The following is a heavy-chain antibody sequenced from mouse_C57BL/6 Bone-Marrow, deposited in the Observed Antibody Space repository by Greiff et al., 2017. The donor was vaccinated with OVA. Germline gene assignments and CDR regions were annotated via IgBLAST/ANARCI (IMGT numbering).Heavy chain of an antibody. CDR2: IYPRSGNT. D-gene: IGHD1-1*01. J-gene: IGHJ3*01. CDR3: ARASYYYGSSYGGEWFAY. Sequence: QVQLQQSGAELARPGASVKLSCKASGYTFTSYGISWVKQRTGQGLEWIGEIYPRSGNTYYNEKFKGKATLTADKSSSTAYLELRSLTSEDSAVYFCARASYYYGSSYGGEWFAYGGQGTLVTVSA. V-gene: IGHV1-81*01. CDR1: GYTFTSYG.